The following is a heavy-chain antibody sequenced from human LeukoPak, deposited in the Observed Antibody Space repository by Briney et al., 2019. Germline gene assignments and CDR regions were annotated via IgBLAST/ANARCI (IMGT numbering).Heavy chain of an antibody. CDR3: AKDRGSWYYRVVGNWFDP. CDR1: GFTFSSYA. D-gene: IGHD6-13*01. V-gene: IGHV3-23*01. CDR2: ISGSGGST. Sequence: PGGSLRLSCAASGFTFSSYAMSWVRQAPGKGLEWVSAISGSGGSTYYADSVKGRFTISRDNSKNTLYLQMNSLRAEDTAVYYCAKDRGSWYYRVVGNWFDPWGQGTLVTVSS. J-gene: IGHJ5*02.